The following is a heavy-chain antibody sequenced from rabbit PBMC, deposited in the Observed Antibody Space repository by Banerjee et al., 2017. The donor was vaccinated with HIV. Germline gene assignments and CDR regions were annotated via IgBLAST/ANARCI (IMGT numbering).Heavy chain of an antibody. CDR2: IYAGSSGST. V-gene: IGHV1S40*01. J-gene: IGHJ4*01. Sequence: QSLEESGGDLVKPGASLTLTCTASGIDFSSNYYMCWVRQAPGKGLEWIACIYAGSSGSTYYASWAKGRFTISKTSSTTVTLQMTSLTAADTATYFCARRPSGSGNYFFNLWGPGTLVTVS. CDR1: GIDFSSNYY. CDR3: ARRPSGSGNYFFNL. D-gene: IGHD1-1*01.